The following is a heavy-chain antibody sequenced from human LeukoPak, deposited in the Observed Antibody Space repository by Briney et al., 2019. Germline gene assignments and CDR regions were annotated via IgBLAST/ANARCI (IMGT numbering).Heavy chain of an antibody. CDR2: IKQDGSEK. CDR1: GFTFSSYE. J-gene: IGHJ4*02. CDR3: ARVVGYYLFDY. D-gene: IGHD3-22*01. Sequence: PGGSLRLSCAASGFTFSSYEMNWVRQAPGKGLEWVANIKQDGSEKYYVDSVKGRFTISRDNAKNSLYLQMNSLRAEDTAVYYCARVVGYYLFDYWGQGTLVTVSS. V-gene: IGHV3-7*01.